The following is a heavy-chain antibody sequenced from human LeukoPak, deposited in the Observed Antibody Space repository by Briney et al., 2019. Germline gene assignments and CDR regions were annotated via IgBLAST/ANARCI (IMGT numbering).Heavy chain of an antibody. CDR3: ARGSTNRGYGYGTLRKNNWFDP. V-gene: IGHV4-34*01. CDR1: GGSFSGYY. Sequence: SETLSLTCAVYGGSFSGYYWSWIRQPPGKGLEWIGEINHSGSTNYNPSLKSRVTISVDTSKNQFSLKLSSVTAADTAVYYCARGSTNRGYGYGTLRKNNWFDPWGQGTLVTVSS. D-gene: IGHD5-18*01. J-gene: IGHJ5*02. CDR2: INHSGST.